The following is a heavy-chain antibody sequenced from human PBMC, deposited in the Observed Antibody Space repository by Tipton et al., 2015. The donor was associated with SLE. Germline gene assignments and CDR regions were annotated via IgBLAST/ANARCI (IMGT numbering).Heavy chain of an antibody. V-gene: IGHV4-59*08. D-gene: IGHD3-10*01. CDR1: GGSISSYY. CDR3: ARQAPTGRWFDP. J-gene: IGHJ5*02. Sequence: TLSLTCTVSGGSISSYYWSWIRQPPGKGLEWIGYIYYSGSTNYNPSLKSRVTISVDTSKNQFSLKLSFVTAADTAVYYRARQAPTGRWFDPWGQGTLVTVSS. CDR2: IYYSGST.